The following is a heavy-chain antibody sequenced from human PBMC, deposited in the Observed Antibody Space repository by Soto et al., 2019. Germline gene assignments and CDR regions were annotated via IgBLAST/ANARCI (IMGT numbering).Heavy chain of an antibody. J-gene: IGHJ4*02. CDR1: GYTFASYG. Sequence: ASVKVSCKASGYTFASYGISWVRQAPGQGIEWMGWISAYNGNTNYAQKLQGRVTMTTDTSTSTAYMELRSLRSDDTAVYYCAAALPLPVSGVVISYFDFWGRGTLVTLTS. V-gene: IGHV1-18*01. D-gene: IGHD3-3*01. CDR3: AAALPLPVSGVVISYFDF. CDR2: ISAYNGNT.